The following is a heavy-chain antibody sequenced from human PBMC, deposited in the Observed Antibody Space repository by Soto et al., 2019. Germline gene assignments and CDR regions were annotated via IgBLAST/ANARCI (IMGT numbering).Heavy chain of an antibody. Sequence: QVQLQESGPGLVKPSETLSLTCTVSGGSISPYYWSWVRQPPGKGLEWIGYISYTGSTNYNPSLKSRVTISVDTSKNQFSLRLSSVTAADTAVYYCARDRLASTGWPEAWGQGTLVTVSS. CDR2: ISYTGST. J-gene: IGHJ5*02. V-gene: IGHV4-59*13. CDR3: ARDRLASTGWPEA. CDR1: GGSISPYY. D-gene: IGHD3-3*02.